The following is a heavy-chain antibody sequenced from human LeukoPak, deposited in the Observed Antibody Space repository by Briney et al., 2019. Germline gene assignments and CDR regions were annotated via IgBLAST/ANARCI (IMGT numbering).Heavy chain of an antibody. Sequence: GASVKVSCKASGYTFTNYGISWVRQAPGQGPEWMGWIGAYNGNTNYAQKFQDRVTMTTDTSTNTAYMELRSLRSDDTAVYYCARVALAEGDYWGQGTLVTVSS. J-gene: IGHJ4*02. CDR1: GYTFTNYG. CDR2: IGAYNGNT. CDR3: ARVALAEGDY. V-gene: IGHV1-18*01.